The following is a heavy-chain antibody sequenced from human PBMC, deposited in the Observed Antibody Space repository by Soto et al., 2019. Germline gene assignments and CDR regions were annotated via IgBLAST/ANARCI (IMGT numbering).Heavy chain of an antibody. CDR3: AREYYYDSSGYQFNAFDI. CDR2: INPNSGGT. V-gene: IGHV1-2*04. CDR1: GYTFTGYY. J-gene: IGHJ3*02. D-gene: IGHD3-22*01. Sequence: SVKASCKASGYTFTGYYMHWVRQAPGQGLEWMGWINPNSGGTNYAQKFQGWVTMTRDTSISTAYMELSRLRSDDTAVYYCAREYYYDSSGYQFNAFDIWGQGTMVTVSS.